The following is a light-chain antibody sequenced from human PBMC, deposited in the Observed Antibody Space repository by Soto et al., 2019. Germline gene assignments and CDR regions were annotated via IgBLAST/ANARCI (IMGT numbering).Light chain of an antibody. CDR1: TSDVGAYNY. Sequence: QSALTQPASVSGSPGQSITISCAGTTSDVGAYNYVSWYQQHPGNAPRLIIFEVSNRPSGVSNRFSGSKSGNTASLTISGHQAEDDADYYCSSYSISTTWLFGGGTKVTVL. CDR2: EVS. J-gene: IGLJ3*02. CDR3: SSYSISTTWL. V-gene: IGLV2-14*01.